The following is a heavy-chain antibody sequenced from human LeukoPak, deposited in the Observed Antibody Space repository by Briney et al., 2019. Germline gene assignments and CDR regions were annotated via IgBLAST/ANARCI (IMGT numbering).Heavy chain of an antibody. CDR2: ISSTGGTT. J-gene: IGHJ4*02. D-gene: IGHD5-24*01. V-gene: IGHV3-23*01. Sequence: GGSLRLSCAASGITFSSYGMSWVRQAPGKGLEWVSSISSTGGTTYYADSVKGRFTISRDNSKNTLYLQMGSLRAEDMAVYYCARGGRWLHYFDYWGQGTLVSVSS. CDR1: GITFSSYG. CDR3: ARGGRWLHYFDY.